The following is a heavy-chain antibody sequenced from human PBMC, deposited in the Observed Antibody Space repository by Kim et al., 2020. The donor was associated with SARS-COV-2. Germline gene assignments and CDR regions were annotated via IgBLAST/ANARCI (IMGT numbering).Heavy chain of an antibody. CDR3: ARGRVVRGVLYYFDY. D-gene: IGHD3-10*01. J-gene: IGHJ4*02. Sequence: PALKSRVTISVDPSKTQFSLKLSSVTAADTAVYYGARGRVVRGVLYYFDYWGQGTLVTVSS. V-gene: IGHV4-59*09.